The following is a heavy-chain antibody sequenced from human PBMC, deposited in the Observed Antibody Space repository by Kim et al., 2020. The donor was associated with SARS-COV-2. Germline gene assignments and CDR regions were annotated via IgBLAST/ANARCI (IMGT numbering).Heavy chain of an antibody. V-gene: IGHV5-10-1*01. D-gene: IGHD1-7*01. J-gene: IGHJ4*02. CDR3: ARTGTLGDFDY. Sequence: IPSSQGHVTISTDKSISTAYLQWSSLKAWDTAMYYCARTGTLGDFDYWGQGTLVTVSS.